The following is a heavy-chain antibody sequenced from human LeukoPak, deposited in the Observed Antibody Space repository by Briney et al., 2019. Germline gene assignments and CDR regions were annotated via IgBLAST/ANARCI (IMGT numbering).Heavy chain of an antibody. J-gene: IGHJ6*02. CDR2: IYHSGST. V-gene: IGHV4-4*02. CDR3: MRTARVRGLMSGLDV. CDR1: GGSISSTNW. D-gene: IGHD3-10*01. Sequence: KPSGTLSLTCAVSGGSISSTNWWNWVRQPPEKGLEWIGEIYHSGSTNYNPSLKSRVTMSVDKSNNQFSLNLTSVTAADTAVYYCMRTARVRGLMSGLDVWGQGTTVTVSS.